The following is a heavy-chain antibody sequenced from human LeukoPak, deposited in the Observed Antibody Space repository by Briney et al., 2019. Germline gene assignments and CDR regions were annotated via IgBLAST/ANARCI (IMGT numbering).Heavy chain of an antibody. V-gene: IGHV1-2*06. Sequence: ASVKVSCKASGYTFTSYGISWVRQAPGQGLGWMGRINPNIGDTDYAQKFQGRVTMTRDTSISTAYMELSGLTSDDTAVYYCARDHPDCSADSCYSWGQGTLVTVSS. CDR2: INPNIGDT. CDR3: ARDHPDCSADSCYS. D-gene: IGHD2-15*01. J-gene: IGHJ4*02. CDR1: GYTFTSYG.